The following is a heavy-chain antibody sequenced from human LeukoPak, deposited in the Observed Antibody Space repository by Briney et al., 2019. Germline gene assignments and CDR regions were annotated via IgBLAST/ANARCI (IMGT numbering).Heavy chain of an antibody. CDR3: VRVTHSSYSYGYGHGDY. Sequence: PGGSLRLSCTPSGFTFSSYGMHWVRQAPGKGLEGVAVIWYDGSNKYYADSVKGRFTISRDNSKNTLYLQMNSLRAEDTAVYYCVRVTHSSYSYGYGHGDYWGQGTLVTVSS. CDR1: GFTFSSYG. CDR2: IWYDGSNK. V-gene: IGHV3-33*01. J-gene: IGHJ4*02. D-gene: IGHD5-18*01.